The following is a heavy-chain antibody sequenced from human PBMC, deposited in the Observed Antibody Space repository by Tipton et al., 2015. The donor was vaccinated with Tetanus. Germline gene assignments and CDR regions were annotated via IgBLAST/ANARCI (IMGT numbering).Heavy chain of an antibody. D-gene: IGHD3-10*01. CDR3: ARAVRGRDVFDV. Sequence: SLRLSCVASGFTFSSYAMSWVRQAPGKGLEWVSAISGPGDTTTYYTDSVKGRFTISRDNSKKTVYLQMNSLRVEDTAIYYCARAVRGRDVFDVWGQGTVVTVSS. J-gene: IGHJ3*01. CDR2: ISGPGDTTT. V-gene: IGHV3-23*01. CDR1: GFTFSSYA.